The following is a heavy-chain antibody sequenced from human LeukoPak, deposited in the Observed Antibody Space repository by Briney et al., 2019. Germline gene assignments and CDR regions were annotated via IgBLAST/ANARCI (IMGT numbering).Heavy chain of an antibody. D-gene: IGHD6-19*01. CDR2: IGSGGSA. V-gene: IGHV3-23*01. Sequence: GGSLRLSCAASGFTFSSYAMSWVRQAPGKGLEWVSGIGSGGSAHYADSVKGRFTTSRDNSQNTVYLQMNSLRAEDTAVYYCGKTTTGYSSGRNPAWPVDYWGQGTLVTVSS. CDR3: GKTTTGYSSGRNPAWPVDY. CDR1: GFTFSSYA. J-gene: IGHJ4*02.